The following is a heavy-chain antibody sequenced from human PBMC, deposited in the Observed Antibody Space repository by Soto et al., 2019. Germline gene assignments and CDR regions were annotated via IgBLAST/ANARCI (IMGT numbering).Heavy chain of an antibody. V-gene: IGHV4-4*02. CDR2: IYHSGST. D-gene: IGHD6-13*01. CDR3: ARGGNVAAAGTIYLDS. Sequence: SETLSLTCAVSGDSISSRDWWTWVRQPPGKGLEWIGEIYHSGSTNYSPTLKSRVTISVDMSKNQFSLKLTSVTAADTAVYYCARGGNVAAAGTIYLDSWGQGTLVTVSS. CDR1: GDSISSRDW. J-gene: IGHJ4*02.